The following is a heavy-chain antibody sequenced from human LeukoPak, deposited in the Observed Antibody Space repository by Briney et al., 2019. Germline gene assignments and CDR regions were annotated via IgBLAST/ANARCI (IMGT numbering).Heavy chain of an antibody. V-gene: IGHV3-48*01. CDR3: SRDLGYSYGRPLDY. CDR1: GFTFSSYS. Sequence: GGSLRLSCAASGFTFSSYSMNWVRQAPGKGLERVSYISSRSSTIYYADSVKGRFPISRDNAKNSLYPQIDSLRAEDQAVYYRSRDLGYSYGRPLDYWGQGTLVTVSS. D-gene: IGHD5-18*01. J-gene: IGHJ4*02. CDR2: ISSRSSTI.